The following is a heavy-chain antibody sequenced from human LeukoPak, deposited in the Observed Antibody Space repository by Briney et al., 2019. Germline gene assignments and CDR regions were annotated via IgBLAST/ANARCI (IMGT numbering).Heavy chain of an antibody. D-gene: IGHD1-26*01. CDR3: ARDLWYSGSYRPRFDYGMDV. CDR1: GYTFTRYG. CDR2: ISGYNANA. V-gene: IGHV1-18*01. J-gene: IGHJ6*02. Sequence: ASVKVSCKTSGYTFTRYGISWVRQAPGHGLEWMGWISGYNANAYYAQKLQGRVTMTTDTSTSTVYMELRTLRSDDTALYYCARDLWYSGSYRPRFDYGMDVWGQGTTVTVSS.